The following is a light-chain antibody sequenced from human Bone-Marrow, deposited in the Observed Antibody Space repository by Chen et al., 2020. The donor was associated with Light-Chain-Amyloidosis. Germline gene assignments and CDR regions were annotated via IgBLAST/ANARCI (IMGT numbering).Light chain of an antibody. V-gene: IGLV3-21*01. CDR2: NDD. Sequence: SYVLTQPPPVSAAPGQTASLSCGGGDLASKSVHWYQQRPGQAPVLVMYNDDDRPSGIPERFSGSNSGRAATLTIARVEAGDEADYYCQVWDTRSDQKVFGGGTRLTVL. J-gene: IGLJ3*02. CDR1: DLASKS. CDR3: QVWDTRSDQKV.